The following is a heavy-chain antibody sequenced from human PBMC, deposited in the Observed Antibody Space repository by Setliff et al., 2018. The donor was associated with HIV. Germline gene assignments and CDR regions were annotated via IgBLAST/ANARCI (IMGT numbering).Heavy chain of an antibody. J-gene: IGHJ5*02. CDR3: ARVPAAGVRGRPDLYHWFDP. CDR1: GDSIRSQF. CDR2: IETTWTV. V-gene: IGHV4-4*08. Sequence: SETMSLTGNLSGDSIRSQFWTWIRKTQGKGLEWRASIETTWTVNYSPSLQSRVSISLDPSRSQFSLTLRSVTAADTAVYSCARVPAAGVRGRPDLYHWFDPWGQGTLVTVSS. D-gene: IGHD3-3*01.